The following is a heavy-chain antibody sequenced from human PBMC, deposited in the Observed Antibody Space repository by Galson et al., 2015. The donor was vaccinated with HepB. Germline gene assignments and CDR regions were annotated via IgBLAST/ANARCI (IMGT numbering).Heavy chain of an antibody. V-gene: IGHV4-59*01. Sequence: SETLSLTCTVSGGFISSYYWTWIRQSPGKGLEWIGYISYSGSTNYNPSLESRVTISVDTSKNQFSLKLRSVTAADTAVYFCARGKYGSSWSDGAFDIWGQGTMVTVSS. CDR3: ARGKYGSSWSDGAFDI. D-gene: IGHD6-13*01. J-gene: IGHJ3*02. CDR1: GGFISSYY. CDR2: ISYSGST.